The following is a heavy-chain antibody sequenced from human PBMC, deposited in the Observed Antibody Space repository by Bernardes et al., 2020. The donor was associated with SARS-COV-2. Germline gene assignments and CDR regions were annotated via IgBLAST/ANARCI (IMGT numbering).Heavy chain of an antibody. V-gene: IGHV1-24*01. J-gene: IGHJ6*02. Sequence: ASMKVPCKVSGYTLTELSMHWVRQAPGKGLEWMGGFDPEDGETIYAQKFQGRVTMTEDTSTDTAYMELSSLRSEDTAVYYCATGFSIVGAPSHYYYYYYGMDVWGQGTTVTVSS. D-gene: IGHD1-26*01. CDR1: GYTLTELS. CDR2: FDPEDGET. CDR3: ATGFSIVGAPSHYYYYYYGMDV.